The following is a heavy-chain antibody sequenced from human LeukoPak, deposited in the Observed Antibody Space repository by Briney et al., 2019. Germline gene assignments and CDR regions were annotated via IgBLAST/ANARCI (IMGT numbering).Heavy chain of an antibody. CDR1: GYTFTGYY. J-gene: IGHJ4*02. CDR3: AIDTVTARGLFDY. V-gene: IGHV1-2*02. Sequence: ASVKVSCKASGYTFTGYYMHWVRQAPGQGLEWMGWINPNSGGTNYAQKFQGRVTMTRDTSISTAYMELSRLRSDDTAVYYCAIDTVTARGLFDYWGQGTLVTVSS. CDR2: INPNSGGT. D-gene: IGHD4-17*01.